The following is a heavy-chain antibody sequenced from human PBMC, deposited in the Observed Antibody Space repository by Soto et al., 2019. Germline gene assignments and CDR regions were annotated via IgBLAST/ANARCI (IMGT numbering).Heavy chain of an antibody. CDR2: IYYSGST. CDR1: GGSISSYY. D-gene: IGHD2-8*01. Sequence: ASETLSLTCTVSGGSISSYYWSWIRQPPGKGLEWIGYIYYSGSTNYNPSLKSRVTISVDTSKNQFSLKLSSVTAADTAVYYCAGGGQYCTNGVCYLDAFDIWGQGTMVTVSS. CDR3: AGGGQYCTNGVCYLDAFDI. V-gene: IGHV4-59*01. J-gene: IGHJ3*02.